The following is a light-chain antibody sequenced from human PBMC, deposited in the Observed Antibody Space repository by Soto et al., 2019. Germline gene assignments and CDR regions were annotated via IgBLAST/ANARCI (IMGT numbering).Light chain of an antibody. V-gene: IGKV1-5*01. CDR2: DAS. Sequence: DIQMPQSPSTLSSSVGDRVTITCRASQSISSGLAWYQQKPGKAPKLLIYDASSLESGVPSRFSGSGSGTEFTLTISSLQPDDFATYYCQQYNSYSPTFGQGTKVEIK. J-gene: IGKJ1*01. CDR3: QQYNSYSPT. CDR1: QSISSG.